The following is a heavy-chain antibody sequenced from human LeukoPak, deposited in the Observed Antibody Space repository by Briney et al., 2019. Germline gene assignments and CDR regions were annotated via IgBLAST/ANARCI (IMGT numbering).Heavy chain of an antibody. V-gene: IGHV1-24*01. CDR2: FYSEDGET. CDR3: AKVPFSPGRTTYGMDV. CDR1: GYTLTGLY. J-gene: IGHJ6*02. Sequence: ASVTVSCKVSGYTLTGLYMHWVRQAPGQGLEWMGVFYSEDGETIYAQKFQGRVTMTEDTSTGTAYMELSSLRSEDTAVYYCAKVPFSPGRTTYGMDVWGQGTTVTVSS. D-gene: IGHD1-14*01.